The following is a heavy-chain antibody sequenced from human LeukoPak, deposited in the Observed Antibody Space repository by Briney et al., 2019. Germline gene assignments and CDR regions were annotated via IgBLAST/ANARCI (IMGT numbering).Heavy chain of an antibody. J-gene: IGHJ5*02. V-gene: IGHV1-18*01. CDR1: GYTFTSYG. CDR2: ISAYNGNT. D-gene: IGHD4-11*01. CDR3: ARDLIMTTVTMAAYRWFDP. Sequence: ASVKVSCKASGYTFTSYGISWVRQAPGQGLEWMGWISAYNGNTNYAQKLQGRVTMTTDTSTSTAYMELRSLGSDDTAVYYCARDLIMTTVTMAAYRWFDPWGQGTLVTVSS.